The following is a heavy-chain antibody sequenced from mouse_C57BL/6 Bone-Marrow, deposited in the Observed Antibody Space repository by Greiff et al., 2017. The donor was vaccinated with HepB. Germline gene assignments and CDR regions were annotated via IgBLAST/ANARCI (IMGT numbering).Heavy chain of an antibody. V-gene: IGHV1-7*01. CDR3: AGLIYDDYDTYAMDD. CDR2: INPSSGYT. D-gene: IGHD2-4*01. Sequence: QVQLQQSGAELAKPGASVKLSCKASGYTFTSYWMHWVKQRPGQGLEWIGYINPSSGYTKYNQKFKDKATLTADKSSSTAYMQLSSLTYEDAAVYYCAGLIYDDYDTYAMDDWGQGTSGTVSS. CDR1: GYTFTSYW. J-gene: IGHJ4*01.